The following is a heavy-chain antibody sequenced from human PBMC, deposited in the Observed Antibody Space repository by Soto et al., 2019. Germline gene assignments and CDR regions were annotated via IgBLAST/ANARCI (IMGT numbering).Heavy chain of an antibody. V-gene: IGHV3-33*01. Sequence: QVQLVESGGGVVQPWRSLRLSCAASGFTFSSYGMHWVRQAPGKGLEWVADIWYDGSNKYYADSVKGRFTISRDNSKNTLYLQMNSRSAEDTAVDYCAREFDWYCDLWCRGTLVIVSS. CDR1: GFTFSSYG. J-gene: IGHJ2*01. CDR3: AREFDWYCDL. D-gene: IGHD3-16*01. CDR2: IWYDGSNK.